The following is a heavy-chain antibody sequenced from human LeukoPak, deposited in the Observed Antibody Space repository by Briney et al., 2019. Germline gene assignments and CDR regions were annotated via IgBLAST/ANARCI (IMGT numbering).Heavy chain of an antibody. V-gene: IGHV4-38-2*02. J-gene: IGHJ4*02. Sequence: SETLSLTCTVSGYSISSGYYWGWIRQPPGKGLEWIGSIYHSGSTYYNPSLKSRVTISVDTSKNQFSLKLSSVTAADTAVYYCARVGATKYYFDYWGQGTLVTVSS. CDR1: GYSISSGYY. D-gene: IGHD1-26*01. CDR3: ARVGATKYYFDY. CDR2: IYHSGST.